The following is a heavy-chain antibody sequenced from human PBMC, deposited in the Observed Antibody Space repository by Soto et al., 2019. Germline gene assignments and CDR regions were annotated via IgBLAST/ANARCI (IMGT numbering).Heavy chain of an antibody. Sequence: QLVESGGDLVQPGGSLRLTCVASGFTFSGNWMTWVRQAPGKGLEWVATLNQDGSDKYYVDSVRGRFTISRDNAKNSLYLQMNGLGAEDPAVYLCERGGGNFDQWGQGTLVTVSS. V-gene: IGHV3-7*04. CDR2: LNQDGSDK. J-gene: IGHJ4*02. CDR3: ERGGGNFDQ. CDR1: GFTFSGNW. D-gene: IGHD3-16*01.